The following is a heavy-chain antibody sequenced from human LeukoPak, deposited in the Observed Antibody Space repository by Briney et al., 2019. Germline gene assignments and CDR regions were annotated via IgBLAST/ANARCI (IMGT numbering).Heavy chain of an antibody. J-gene: IGHJ6*02. D-gene: IGHD6-13*01. CDR1: GYTFSSYY. CDR3: ARDYSGSSWYFNYYYDGMDV. CDR2: ITPSGGST. V-gene: IGHV1-46*01. Sequence: ASVKVSCKASGYTFSSYYMHWVRQAPGQGLEWMGIITPSGGSTSYAQKCQGRVTMTRETSTSTVYMELSSLRSEDTAVYYCARDYSGSSWYFNYYYDGMDVWGQGTTVTVFS.